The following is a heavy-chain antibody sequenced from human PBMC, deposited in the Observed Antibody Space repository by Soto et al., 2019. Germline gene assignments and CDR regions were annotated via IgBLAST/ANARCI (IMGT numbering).Heavy chain of an antibody. D-gene: IGHD6-19*01. CDR2: ISGSGDNT. CDR1: GFTFSSYA. V-gene: IGHV3-23*01. Sequence: EVQLLESGGGLVQPGGSLRLFCAASGFTFSSYAMSWVRQAPGKGLEWVSGISGSGDNTYYADSVKGRFTISRDNSKNTLYLQMNSLRAEDTAVYYCAKVRTSGWYYFGYWGQGTLVTVSS. CDR3: AKVRTSGWYYFGY. J-gene: IGHJ4*02.